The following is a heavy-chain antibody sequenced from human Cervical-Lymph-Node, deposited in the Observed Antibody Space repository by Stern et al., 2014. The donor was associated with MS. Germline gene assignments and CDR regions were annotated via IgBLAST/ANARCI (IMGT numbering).Heavy chain of an antibody. Sequence: VQLVESGAEVKKPGASVRVSCKASRYTFTSYDINWVRQATGQGLEWLGWMNPYSGNTGYAQKFQGRVTMTRNTSITTAYMELSSLRSDDTAVYYCARDAGVHFDYWGPGTLVTVSS. D-gene: IGHD2-8*01. CDR3: ARDAGVHFDY. J-gene: IGHJ4*02. CDR1: RYTFTSYD. V-gene: IGHV1-8*01. CDR2: MNPYSGNT.